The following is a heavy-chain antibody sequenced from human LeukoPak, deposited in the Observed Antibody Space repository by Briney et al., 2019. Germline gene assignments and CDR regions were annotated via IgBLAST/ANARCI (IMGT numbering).Heavy chain of an antibody. J-gene: IGHJ4*02. D-gene: IGHD1-14*01. CDR1: GFTFSSYS. V-gene: IGHV3-21*01. Sequence: PGGSLRLSCAASGFTFSSYSMNWVRQAPGKGLEWVSSISSSSSYIYYADSVKGRFTISRDNAKNSLYLQMNSLRAEDTAVYYCARDLGQGPESNHYDYWGQGTLVTVSS. CDR3: ARDLGQGPESNHYDY. CDR2: ISSSSSYI.